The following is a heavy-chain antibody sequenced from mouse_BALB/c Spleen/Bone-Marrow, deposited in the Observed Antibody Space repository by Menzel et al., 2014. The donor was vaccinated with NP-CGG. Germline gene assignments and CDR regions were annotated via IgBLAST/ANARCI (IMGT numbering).Heavy chain of an antibody. V-gene: IGHV1-31*01. CDR3: ESRGEDIDV. Sequence: VQLLQSGPELVKPGASVKISCKASGYSFTGYYTHWVIQSHGNSFDWFGYIYPYNGVSSYNQKFKGKATLTVDKSSSTAYMELRRLTSDDTADYYCESRGEDIDVWGARTTVTVSS. J-gene: IGHJ1*01. CDR1: GYSFTGYY. D-gene: IGHD3-2*01. CDR2: IYPYNGVS.